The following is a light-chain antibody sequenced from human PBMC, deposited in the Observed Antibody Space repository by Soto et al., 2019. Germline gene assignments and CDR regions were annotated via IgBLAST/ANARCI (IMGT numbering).Light chain of an antibody. Sequence: DIPMTQSPSTLSASVGDRVTITCRASQSISSCLAWYQQKPGKAPNLLIYEASSLESGVPSRFSGSGSGTEFTLTISSLQPDDFAPYYCQQYNSYSPYTFGQGTKVEIK. CDR3: QQYNSYSPYT. CDR1: QSISSC. J-gene: IGKJ2*01. V-gene: IGKV1-5*03. CDR2: EAS.